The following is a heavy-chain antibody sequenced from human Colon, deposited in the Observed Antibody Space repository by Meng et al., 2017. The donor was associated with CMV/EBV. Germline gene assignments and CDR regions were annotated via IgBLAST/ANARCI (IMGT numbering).Heavy chain of an antibody. CDR3: ARGSILLGDYFDS. J-gene: IGHJ4*02. D-gene: IGHD3-10*01. CDR2: ISSRGTNI. Sequence: GESLKISCAASEFTFSDFFMTWIRQAPGKGLEWVASISSRGTNIYYADSVKDRFTISRDNAKNALFLQMSSLSVKDTAVYFCARGSILLGDYFDSWGQGTLVTVSS. V-gene: IGHV3-11*01. CDR1: EFTFSDFF.